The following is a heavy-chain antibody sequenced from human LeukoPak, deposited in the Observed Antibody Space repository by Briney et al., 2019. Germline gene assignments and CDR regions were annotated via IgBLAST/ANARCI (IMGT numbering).Heavy chain of an antibody. J-gene: IGHJ3*02. CDR2: INHSGST. CDR1: GGSFSGYY. V-gene: IGHV4-34*01. Sequence: PSETLSLTCAVYGGSFSGYYWSWIRQPPGKGLEWIGEINHSGSTNYNPSLKSRVTISVDTSKNQFSLKLSSVTAADTAVYYCARETTQNAFDIWGQGTMVTVSS. CDR3: ARETTQNAFDI. D-gene: IGHD1-7*01.